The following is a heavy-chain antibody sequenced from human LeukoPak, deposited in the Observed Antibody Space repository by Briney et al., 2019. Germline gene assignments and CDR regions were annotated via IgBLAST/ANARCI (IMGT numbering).Heavy chain of an antibody. CDR2: IYPGDSNT. J-gene: IGHJ4*02. V-gene: IGHV5-51*01. CDR3: ARQPLVRDCGGDCEFDY. CDR1: GYSFSNYW. Sequence: GEALKISCKGSGYSFSNYWIGWVRQMPGKGLEWMGIIYPGDSNTRYSPSFQGQVTISADKSISTAYLQWTSLKASDTAIYYCARQPLVRDCGGDCEFDYWGQGTLVTVSS. D-gene: IGHD2-21*02.